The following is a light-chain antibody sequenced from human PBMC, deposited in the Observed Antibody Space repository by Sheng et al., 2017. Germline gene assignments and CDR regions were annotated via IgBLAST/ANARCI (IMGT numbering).Light chain of an antibody. J-gene: IGKJ1*01. CDR2: ASA. CDR3: QQYGNSPAT. Sequence: EVVLTQSPGTLSVSPGQRATLSCRASQSVSGSYLAWHQQRPGQAPRLLIFASANRATGVPDRFSGSGSATDFTLTISRLEPEDFAVYYCQQYGNSPATFGQGTKVEIK. V-gene: IGKV3-20*01. CDR1: QSVSGSY.